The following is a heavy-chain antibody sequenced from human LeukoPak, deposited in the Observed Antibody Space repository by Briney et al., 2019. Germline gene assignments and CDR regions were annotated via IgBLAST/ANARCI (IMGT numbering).Heavy chain of an antibody. CDR1: GGSIRSFY. D-gene: IGHD2-15*01. Sequence: SETLSLTCTVSGGSIRSFYWSWIRQPPGKGLEWIAYIYYSGSTDYNPSLKSRVTISVDTSKNQFSLKLSSVTAADTAVYYCARDRSIGRSTLYYFDYWGQGTLVTVSS. V-gene: IGHV4-59*12. CDR3: ARDRSIGRSTLYYFDY. J-gene: IGHJ4*02. CDR2: IYYSGST.